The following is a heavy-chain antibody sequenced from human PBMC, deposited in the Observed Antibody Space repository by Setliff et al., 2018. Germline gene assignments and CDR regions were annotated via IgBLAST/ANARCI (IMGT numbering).Heavy chain of an antibody. J-gene: IGHJ4*02. V-gene: IGHV3-23*01. CDR2: ISGSGGST. CDR3: AKDFRDLGYSDY. Sequence: PGGSLRLSCAASGFSFSDYYMSWVRQAPGKGLEWVSAISGSGGSTYYADSVKGRLTISRDNSKNTLYLQMNSLRAEDTAVYYCAKDFRDLGYSDYWGQGTLVTVS. CDR1: GFSFSDYY.